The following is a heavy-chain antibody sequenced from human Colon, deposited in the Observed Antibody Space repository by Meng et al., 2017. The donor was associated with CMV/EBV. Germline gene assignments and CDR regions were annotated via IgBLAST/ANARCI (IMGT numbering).Heavy chain of an antibody. J-gene: IGHJ6*02. Sequence: LSLTCAASGFTFSSYSMNWVRQAPGKGLEWVSSISSSSSYIYYADSVKGRFTISADTSKNTLDLRMNSLRPEDTAVYYCVRGLGELSLEGYRVDGMDVWGQGTTVTVSS. CDR1: GFTFSSYS. CDR2: ISSSSSYI. D-gene: IGHD3-16*02. V-gene: IGHV3-21*01. CDR3: VRGLGELSLEGYRVDGMDV.